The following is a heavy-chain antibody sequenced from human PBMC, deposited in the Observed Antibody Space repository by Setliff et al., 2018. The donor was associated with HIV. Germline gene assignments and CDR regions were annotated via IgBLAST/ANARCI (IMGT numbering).Heavy chain of an antibody. CDR3: ARALTGAGTFDV. CDR2: ISFGGYNT. J-gene: IGHJ3*01. V-gene: IGHV3-30*04. D-gene: IGHD3-9*01. CDR1: GFTFSAFP. Sequence: PGGSLRLSCAASGFTFSAFPMHWVRQAPGKGLEWVTLISFGGYNTYFADSVRGRFTISRDNSKSAMSLQMHGVTPEDTAIYYCARALTGAGTFDVWGQGAMVTVSS.